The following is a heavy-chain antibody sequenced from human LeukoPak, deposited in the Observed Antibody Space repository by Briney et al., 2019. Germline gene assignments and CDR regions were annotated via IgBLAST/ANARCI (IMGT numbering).Heavy chain of an antibody. V-gene: IGHV3-53*01. CDR2: IYTGGSI. Sequence: PGGSLRLSCAASGLTVSSHYMSWVRQAPGKGLEWVSVIYTGGSIQYADSVKGRFTISRDNSKNMVYLQMNSLRAEDTAVYYCAKNLGFVADCWGQGTLVTVSS. CDR3: AKNLGFVADC. J-gene: IGHJ4*02. D-gene: IGHD3-16*02. CDR1: GLTVSSHY.